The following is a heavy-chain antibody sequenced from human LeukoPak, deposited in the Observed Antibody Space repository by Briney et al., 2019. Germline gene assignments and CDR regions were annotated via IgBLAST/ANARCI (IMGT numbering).Heavy chain of an antibody. CDR1: GFTFSSYG. V-gene: IGHV3-33*01. J-gene: IGHJ4*02. Sequence: GRSLRLSCAASGFTFSSYGMHWVRQAPGKGLEWVAVIWYDGRNKNYADSVKGRFTISRDNPKNTLYLQMNSLRAEDTAVYYCARTEHYSDRSGYYYFDYWGQGTLVTVSS. CDR3: ARTEHYSDRSGYYYFDY. D-gene: IGHD3-22*01. CDR2: IWYDGRNK.